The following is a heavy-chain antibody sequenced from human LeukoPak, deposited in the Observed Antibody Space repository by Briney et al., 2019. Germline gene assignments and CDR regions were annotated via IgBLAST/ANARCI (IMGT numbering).Heavy chain of an antibody. CDR3: ARDESRDYYDSSGYYRPYNWFDP. Sequence: GGSLRLSCAASGFTFSTYWMSWVRQAPGKGLEWVANIHQDGNEKYYVDSVKGRFTISRDNAKNSLYLQMNSLRAEDTAVYYCARDESRDYYDSSGYYRPYNWFDPWGQGTLVTVSS. CDR2: IHQDGNEK. J-gene: IGHJ5*02. D-gene: IGHD3-22*01. CDR1: GFTFSTYW. V-gene: IGHV3-7*01.